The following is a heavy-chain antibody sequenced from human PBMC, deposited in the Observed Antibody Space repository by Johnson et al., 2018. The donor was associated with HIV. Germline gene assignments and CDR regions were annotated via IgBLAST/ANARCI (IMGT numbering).Heavy chain of an antibody. V-gene: IGHV3-30-3*01. J-gene: IGHJ3*02. D-gene: IGHD6-13*01. CDR1: GFTFSRYA. Sequence: QVQLVESGGGVVQPGRSLRLSCAASGFTFSRYAMHWVRQAPGKGLEWVAVISYDGSNKYYADSVKGRFTISRDNSKNTLYLQMNSLRAEDTAVYYCARGGAAAGPYAFDIWGQGTKVTVSS. CDR3: ARGGAAAGPYAFDI. CDR2: ISYDGSNK.